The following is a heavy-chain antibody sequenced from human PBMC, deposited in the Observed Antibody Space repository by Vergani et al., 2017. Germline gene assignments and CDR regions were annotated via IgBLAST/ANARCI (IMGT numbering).Heavy chain of an antibody. CDR3: ARESADGQQLVRPFTY. D-gene: IGHD6-13*01. J-gene: IGHJ4*02. CDR1: GGTFSNYA. Sequence: QVQLVQSGAEVKKPGSSVKVSCKASGGTFSNYAINWVRQAPGQGLEWMGGIIPLFGTANYALRFQGRVTITADQSTNTAYMELSGLRAEDTAVYYCARESADGQQLVRPFTYWGQGTLVTVSS. CDR2: IIPLFGTA. V-gene: IGHV1-69*01.